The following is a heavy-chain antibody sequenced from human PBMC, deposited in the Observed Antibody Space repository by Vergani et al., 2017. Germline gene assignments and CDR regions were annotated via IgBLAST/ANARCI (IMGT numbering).Heavy chain of an antibody. J-gene: IGHJ5*02. CDR1: GFSFTTYA. CDR2: INTNGDYT. V-gene: IGHV3-23*01. D-gene: IGHD1-14*01. Sequence: EVQLLESGGDLVQPGGSLRLSCAASGFSFTTYAMSWVRQAPGKGLEWVSTINTNGDYTRYGDSVTGRFTISRDNSKSTMYLQMISLRDEDTGVYYCARDLRLLYNRFDPWGQGTLVTVAS. CDR3: ARDLRLLYNRFDP.